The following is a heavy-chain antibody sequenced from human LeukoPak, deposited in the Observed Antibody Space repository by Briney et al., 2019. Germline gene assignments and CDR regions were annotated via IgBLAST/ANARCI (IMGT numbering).Heavy chain of an antibody. V-gene: IGHV3-7*03. J-gene: IGHJ4*02. CDR3: TRGGASTSYYWFY. CDR2: IKKDGSEK. CDR1: GLTFSNYC. D-gene: IGHD2-8*01. Sequence: PGGSLRLSCVVSGLTFSNYCMTWVRQAPGKGLEWVANIKKDGSEKFYVDSEKGRFTISRDNAKSSLYLQMDSLRGEDTAVYYCTRGGASTSYYWFYWGQGTLVTVSS.